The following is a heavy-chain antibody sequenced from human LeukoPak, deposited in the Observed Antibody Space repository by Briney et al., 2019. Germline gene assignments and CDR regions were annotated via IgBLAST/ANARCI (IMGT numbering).Heavy chain of an antibody. D-gene: IGHD1-1*01. V-gene: IGHV4-61*01. Sequence: SETLSLTCTVSGGSVSSGSYYWSWIRQPPGKGLEWIGYIYYGGSTNYNPSLKSRVTISVDTSKNQFSLKLSSVTAADTAVYSCARDRELPTTGWFDPWGQGTLVTVSS. CDR1: GGSVSSGSYY. J-gene: IGHJ5*02. CDR2: IYYGGST. CDR3: ARDRELPTTGWFDP.